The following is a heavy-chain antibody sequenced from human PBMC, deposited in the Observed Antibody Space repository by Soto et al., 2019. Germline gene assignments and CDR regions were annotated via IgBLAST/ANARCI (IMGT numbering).Heavy chain of an antibody. V-gene: IGHV4-34*01. CDR1: VGSFSGYY. D-gene: IGHD2-15*01. Sequence: SETLSLTCAFYVGSFSGYYWSCIRHPPGKWLEWIGEINHSGSTNYNPSLKSRVTISVDTSKNQFSLKLSSVTAADTAVYYCARGRIEPNRVLIAARRCWFDALGEGTPVIVSS. CDR2: INHSGST. CDR3: ARGRIEPNRVLIAARRCWFDA. J-gene: IGHJ5*02.